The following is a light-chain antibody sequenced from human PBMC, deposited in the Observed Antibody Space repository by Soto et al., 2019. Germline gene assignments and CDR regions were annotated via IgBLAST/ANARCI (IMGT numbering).Light chain of an antibody. CDR3: QQSYSTPLT. CDR1: ESVSSIY. J-gene: IGKJ4*01. CDR2: GAS. V-gene: IGKV3-20*01. Sequence: ENVLTQSPGTLSFSPGERSTLSFISSESVSSIYVAWYQQKPGQAPTLLIYGASTRATGIPDRFSGSGSGTDFTLTIDRLEPEDFATYYCQQSYSTPLTFGGGTKVDI.